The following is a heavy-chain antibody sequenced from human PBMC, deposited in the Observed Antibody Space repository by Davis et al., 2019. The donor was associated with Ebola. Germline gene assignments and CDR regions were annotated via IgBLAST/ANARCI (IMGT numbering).Heavy chain of an antibody. CDR1: GGSISSGDYY. V-gene: IGHV4-61*08. Sequence: SEILSLTCTVSGGSISSGDYYWSWIRQPPGKGLEWIGYIYYSGSTNYNPSLKSRVTISVDTSKNQFSLKLSSVTAADTALYYCARRGRARGMDVWGQGTTVTVSS. J-gene: IGHJ6*02. D-gene: IGHD3-10*01. CDR3: ARRGRARGMDV. CDR2: IYYSGST.